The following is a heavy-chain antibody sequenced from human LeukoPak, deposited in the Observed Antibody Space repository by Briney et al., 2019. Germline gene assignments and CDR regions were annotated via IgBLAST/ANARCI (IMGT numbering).Heavy chain of an antibody. CDR2: ISWNSGSI. CDR1: GFTFDDYA. J-gene: IGHJ5*02. CDR3: AKGRDKYQLLSKNWFDP. Sequence: GRSLRLSCAAAGFTFDDYAMHWVRQAPGKGLEWVSGISWNSGSIGYADSVKGRFTISSDNAMNSLYLQMNSLRAEDTALYYCAKGRDKYQLLSKNWFDPWGQGTLVTVSS. D-gene: IGHD2-2*01. V-gene: IGHV3-9*01.